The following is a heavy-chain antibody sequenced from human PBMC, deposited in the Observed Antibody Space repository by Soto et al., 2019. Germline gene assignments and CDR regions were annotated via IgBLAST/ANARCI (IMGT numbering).Heavy chain of an antibody. CDR3: ARSMVRGAIGAFDA. CDR1: GGSISSGTSY. V-gene: IGHV4-30-4*01. Sequence: QVQLQESGPGLVKPSQTLSLTCTVSGGSISSGTSYWTWIRQAPGTGLELIGYIYYSGNTFYNPSLKSRVSISIDTSKNQFSLKLSSVTAADTAVDYCARSMVRGAIGAFDAWGQGTVVTVSS. CDR2: IYYSGNT. D-gene: IGHD3-10*01. J-gene: IGHJ3*01.